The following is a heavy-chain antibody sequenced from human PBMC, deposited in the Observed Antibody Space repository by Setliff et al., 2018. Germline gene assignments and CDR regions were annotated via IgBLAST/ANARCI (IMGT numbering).Heavy chain of an antibody. CDR1: GFSLSTSGIC. Sequence: SGPTLVNPTQTLTLTCTFSGFSLSTSGICVSWIRQPPGKALEWLARIDWDDDKYYTPSLKTRLTISKDTSKNQVVLTMTNMDPVDTATYYCAAASNYYDYWGQGTLVTDSS. V-gene: IGHV2-70*11. J-gene: IGHJ4*02. CDR3: AAASNYYDY. CDR2: IDWDDDK.